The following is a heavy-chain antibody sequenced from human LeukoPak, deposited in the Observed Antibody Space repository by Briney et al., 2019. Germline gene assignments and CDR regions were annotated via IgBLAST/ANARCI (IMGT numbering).Heavy chain of an antibody. V-gene: IGHV3-7*01. D-gene: IGHD3-9*01. J-gene: IGHJ6*02. CDR2: IKQDGSEK. Sequence: GGPLRLSCAASGFTFSSYWMSWVRQAPGKGLEWVANIKQDGSEKYYVDSVKGRYTISRDNAKNSLYLQMNSLRAEDTAVYYCARDEQYYDILTGYYEGPNYYGMDVWGQGTTVTVSS. CDR1: GFTFSSYW. CDR3: ARDEQYYDILTGYYEGPNYYGMDV.